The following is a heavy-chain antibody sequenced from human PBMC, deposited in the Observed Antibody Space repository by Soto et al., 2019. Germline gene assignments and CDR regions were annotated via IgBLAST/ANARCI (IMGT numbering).Heavy chain of an antibody. CDR1: GFTFSNYD. J-gene: IGHJ4*02. CDR2: ISTAGNT. D-gene: IGHD6-6*01. Sequence: HPGGSLRLSCAASGFTFSNYDMHWVRQATGKGLEWVSTISTAGNTYSPGSVKGRFTISRENAKNSFYLQMNSLRVDDTAVYYCARSPPPSSSSIAFDYWGQGTLVTVSS. V-gene: IGHV3-13*01. CDR3: ARSPPPSSSSIAFDY.